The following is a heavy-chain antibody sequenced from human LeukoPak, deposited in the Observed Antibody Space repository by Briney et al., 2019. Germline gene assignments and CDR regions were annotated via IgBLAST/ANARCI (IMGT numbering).Heavy chain of an antibody. V-gene: IGHV4-59*08. CDR3: ARHGGTLDYFDS. CDR2: ISYGGAT. CDR1: NGSISTYY. J-gene: IGHJ4*02. D-gene: IGHD1-26*01. Sequence: SETLSLTRSVSNGSISTYYWSWIRQSPGKGLEWIGYISYGGATTYNPSLKRRVTISVDSPKNHFSLRLTSLTAAGTALYYCARHGGTLDYFDSWGAGSLVTVSS.